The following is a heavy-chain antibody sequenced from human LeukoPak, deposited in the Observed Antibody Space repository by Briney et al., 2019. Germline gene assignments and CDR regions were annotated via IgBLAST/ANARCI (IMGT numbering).Heavy chain of an antibody. CDR2: IPYDGSNK. Sequence: GGSLRLSCEASGLTFSSYGMHWVRQAPGKGLEWVSFIPYDGSNKYYADSVKGRFTISRDNAKNTVYLQMNSLRTEDTAVYYCAREEVEQQLTTLDYWGQGTLVTVSS. J-gene: IGHJ4*02. CDR1: GLTFSSYG. D-gene: IGHD6-13*01. V-gene: IGHV3-30*02. CDR3: AREEVEQQLTTLDY.